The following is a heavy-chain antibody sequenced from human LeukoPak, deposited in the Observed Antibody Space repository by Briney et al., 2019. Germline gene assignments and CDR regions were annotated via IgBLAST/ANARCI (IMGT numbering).Heavy chain of an antibody. V-gene: IGHV1-2*02. CDR1: GYTFTGYY. J-gene: IGHJ6*03. CDR3: ARGYCSGGSCHHYYYYYMDV. CDR2: INPNSGGT. Sequence: ASVKVSCKAPGYTFTGYYMHWVRQAPGQGLEWMGWINPNSGGTNYAQKFQGRVTMTRDTSISTAYMELSRLRSDDTAVYYCARGYCSGGSCHHYYYYYMDVWGKGTTVTVSS. D-gene: IGHD2-15*01.